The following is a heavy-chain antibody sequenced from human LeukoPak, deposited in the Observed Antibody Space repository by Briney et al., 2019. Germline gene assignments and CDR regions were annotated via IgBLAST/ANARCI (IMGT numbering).Heavy chain of an antibody. Sequence: GGSLRLSCAASGFTFDDYAMHWVRQAPGKGLEWVSGISWNSGSIGYADSVKGRFTISRDNSKNTLYLQMNSLRAEDTAVYYCAKDTDYDTLTGYYMGLNYWGQGTLVTVSS. CDR2: ISWNSGSI. V-gene: IGHV3-9*01. J-gene: IGHJ4*02. D-gene: IGHD3-9*01. CDR1: GFTFDDYA. CDR3: AKDTDYDTLTGYYMGLNY.